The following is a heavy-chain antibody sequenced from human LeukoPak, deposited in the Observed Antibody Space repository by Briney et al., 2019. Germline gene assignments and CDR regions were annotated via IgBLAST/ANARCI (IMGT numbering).Heavy chain of an antibody. V-gene: IGHV5-51*01. D-gene: IGHD2-15*01. J-gene: IGHJ5*02. CDR3: VRSPACSSGTCYPNWFDP. CDR2: ISPGDSGI. Sequence: GESLQISCKGSGYSFTNFWIGWVRQMPGKGLEWMGVISPGDSGIRYSPSFQGQVTISVDKSISTAYLQWSSLKASDSAMYYCVRSPACSSGTCYPNWFDPWGQGTLVTVSS. CDR1: GYSFTNFW.